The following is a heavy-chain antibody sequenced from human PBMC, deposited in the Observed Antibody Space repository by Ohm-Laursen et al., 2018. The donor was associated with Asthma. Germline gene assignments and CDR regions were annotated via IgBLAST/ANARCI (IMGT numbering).Heavy chain of an antibody. CDR2: ISYDGSNK. J-gene: IGHJ4*02. V-gene: IGHV3-30*03. CDR1: GFTFSSYG. Sequence: SLRLSCTASGFTFSSYGMHWVRQAPGKGLEWVAVISYDGSNKYYADSVKGRFTISRDNSKNTLYLQMNSLRAEDTAVYYCAREGARAVAGRVFDHWGQGTLVTVSS. D-gene: IGHD6-19*01. CDR3: AREGARAVAGRVFDH.